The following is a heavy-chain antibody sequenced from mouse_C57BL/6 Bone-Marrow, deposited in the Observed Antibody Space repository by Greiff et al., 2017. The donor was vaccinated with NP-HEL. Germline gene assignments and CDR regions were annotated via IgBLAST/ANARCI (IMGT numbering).Heavy chain of an antibody. CDR3: AREGGLRRRTYARDY. CDR1: GFTFSDYY. V-gene: IGHV5-16*01. CDR2: INYDGSST. Sequence: EVLLVESEGGLVQPGSSMKLSCTTSGFTFSDYYMAWVRQVPEKGLDWVANINYDGSSTYYLDSLKSRFIISRDNAKNILYLQMNSLKSEDTATYYCAREGGLRRRTYARDYWGQGTSVTVSS. J-gene: IGHJ4*01. D-gene: IGHD2-4*01.